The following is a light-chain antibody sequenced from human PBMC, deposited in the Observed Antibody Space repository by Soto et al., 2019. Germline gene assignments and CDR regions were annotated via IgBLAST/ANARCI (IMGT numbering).Light chain of an antibody. CDR3: QQYNSYPYT. CDR1: QSISSW. Sequence: DIQMTQSPSTLSASVGDRVTITCRASQSISSWLAWYQQNPGKAPKVLIYKASSLESGVPSRFSGSGSGTEFHLTISSLQPDDFATYYCQQYNSYPYTFGQGTKLEIK. V-gene: IGKV1-5*03. CDR2: KAS. J-gene: IGKJ2*01.